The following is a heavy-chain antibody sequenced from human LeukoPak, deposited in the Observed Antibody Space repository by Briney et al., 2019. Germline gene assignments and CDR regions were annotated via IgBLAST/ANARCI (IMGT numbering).Heavy chain of an antibody. D-gene: IGHD3-16*02. CDR3: AREVINTESHFLFCDY. Sequence: ASVKVSCKASGYTFLGYYIHWVRQAPGQGLEWVGWINPNSGGTNYAQRFQGRVTMTRDTSINTAYMELRSLTSDDAAVYYCAREVINTESHFLFCDYWGQGTLVTVSS. CDR2: INPNSGGT. V-gene: IGHV1-2*02. J-gene: IGHJ4*02. CDR1: GYTFLGYY.